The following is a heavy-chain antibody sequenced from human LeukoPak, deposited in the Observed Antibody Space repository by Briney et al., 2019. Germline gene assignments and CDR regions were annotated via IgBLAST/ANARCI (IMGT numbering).Heavy chain of an antibody. CDR2: IYYSGST. V-gene: IGHV4-59*01. CDR1: GGSISSYY. Sequence: SETLSLTCTVSGGSISSYYWSWIRQPPGKGLEWLGYIYYSGSTNYNPSLKSRVTISVDTTQNPFSLKLSSVTAADTAVYYCARAVAAAGTYYFDYWGQGTLVTVSS. D-gene: IGHD6-13*01. J-gene: IGHJ4*02. CDR3: ARAVAAAGTYYFDY.